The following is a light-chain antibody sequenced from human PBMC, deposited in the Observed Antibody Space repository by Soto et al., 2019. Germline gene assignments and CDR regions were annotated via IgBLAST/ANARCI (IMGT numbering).Light chain of an antibody. CDR2: AAS. CDR3: QNDNSAPFT. V-gene: IGKV1-27*01. Sequence: DIQMTQSPSSLSASVGDRVTITCRASQGISNYLAWYQQKPGKVPKLLIYAASTLQSGVPSRFSGSGSRTDFTLSISSLQPEDVATYYCQNDNSAPFTFGGVTKVEMK. J-gene: IGKJ4*01. CDR1: QGISNY.